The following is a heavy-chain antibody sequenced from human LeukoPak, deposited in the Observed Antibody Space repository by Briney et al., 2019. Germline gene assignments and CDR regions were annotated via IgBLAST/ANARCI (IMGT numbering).Heavy chain of an antibody. D-gene: IGHD7-27*01. CDR3: ARANWGSSELDY. J-gene: IGHJ4*02. Sequence: PSETLSLTCTVSGGSISSGGYYWSWIRQPPGKGLEWIGEINHSGSTNYNPSLKSRVTISVDTSKNQFSLKLSSVTAADTAVYYCARANWGSSELDYWGQGTLVTVSS. CDR1: GGSISSGGYY. CDR2: INHSGST. V-gene: IGHV4-39*07.